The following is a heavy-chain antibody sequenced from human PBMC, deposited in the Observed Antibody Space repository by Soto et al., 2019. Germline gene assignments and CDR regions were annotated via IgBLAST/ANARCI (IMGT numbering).Heavy chain of an antibody. Sequence: QVQLVQSGAEVKKPGSSVKVSCKIAGGTFSRYSISWVRQAPGQGLEWMGDIVPIFGTRNYAQKFQDRVTITTDESATTAHMELSNLRSEDTAVYYCARPYEGGFSSNHHYYYALDVWGQGTAVTVSS. V-gene: IGHV1-69*01. D-gene: IGHD3-3*01. CDR1: GGTFSRYS. CDR2: IVPIFGTR. CDR3: ARPYEGGFSSNHHYYYALDV. J-gene: IGHJ6*02.